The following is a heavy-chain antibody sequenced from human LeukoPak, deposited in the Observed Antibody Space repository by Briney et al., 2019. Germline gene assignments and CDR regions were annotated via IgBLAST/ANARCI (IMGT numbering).Heavy chain of an antibody. CDR3: ARPYYYDSNDAFDI. V-gene: IGHV4-38-2*01. Sequence: GSLRLSCEASGFTFSNYYMSWIRQAPGKGLEWIGSISHSGSTSYNPSLKSRVTISVDTSKNQFSLKLSSVTAADTAVYYCARPYYYDSNDAFDIWGQGTMVTVSS. CDR2: ISHSGST. J-gene: IGHJ3*02. D-gene: IGHD3-22*01. CDR1: GFTFSNYY.